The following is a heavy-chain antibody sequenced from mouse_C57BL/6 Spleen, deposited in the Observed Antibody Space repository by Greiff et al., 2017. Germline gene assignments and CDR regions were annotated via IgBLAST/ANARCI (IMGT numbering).Heavy chain of an antibody. CDR1: GYTFTSYW. CDR2: IYPSDSET. D-gene: IGHD2-5*01. V-gene: IGHV1-61*01. Sequence: QVQLKQPGAELVRPGSSVKLSCKASGYTFTSYWMAWVKQRPGQGLEWIGNIYPSDSETHYNKKFKDKATLSVDKSSKTAYMQLSRLTSVDSAVYACARRDYSNPAECAYWGEGTQVTVSA. CDR3: ARRDYSNPAECAY. J-gene: IGHJ3*01.